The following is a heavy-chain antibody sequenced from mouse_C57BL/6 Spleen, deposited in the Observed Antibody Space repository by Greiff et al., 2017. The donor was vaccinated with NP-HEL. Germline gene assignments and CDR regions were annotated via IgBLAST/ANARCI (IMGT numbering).Heavy chain of an antibody. D-gene: IGHD2-4*01. V-gene: IGHV1-82*01. CDR3: ARWGLYYDYWDCFDY. J-gene: IGHJ2*01. Sequence: QVQLQQSGPELVKPGVSVKISCKASGYAFSGSWMNWVKQRPGKGLEWIGRIYPGDGDTNYNGKFKGKATLTADKSSSTAYMQLSSLTSEDYAVYFCARWGLYYDYWDCFDYWGQGTTLTVSS. CDR1: GYAFSGSW. CDR2: IYPGDGDT.